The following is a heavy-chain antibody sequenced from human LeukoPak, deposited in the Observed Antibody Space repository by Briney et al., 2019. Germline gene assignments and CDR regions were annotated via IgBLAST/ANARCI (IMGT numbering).Heavy chain of an antibody. Sequence: ASVKVSCKVSGYTFTDYYMHWVQQAPGKGLEWMGLVDPEDGETIYAEKFQGRVTITADTSTDTAYMELSSLRSEDMAVYYCATGPAVAGTWAHLQPYTINWGQGTLVTVSS. J-gene: IGHJ4*02. V-gene: IGHV1-69-2*01. D-gene: IGHD6-19*01. CDR1: GYTFTDYY. CDR3: ATGPAVAGTWAHLQPYTIN. CDR2: VDPEDGET.